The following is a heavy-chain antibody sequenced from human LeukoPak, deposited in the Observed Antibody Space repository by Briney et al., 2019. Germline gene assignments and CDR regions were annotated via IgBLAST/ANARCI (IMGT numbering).Heavy chain of an antibody. CDR1: GGTFSSYA. V-gene: IGHV1-18*01. D-gene: IGHD1-26*01. Sequence: ASVKVSCKASGGTFSSYAISWVRQAPGQGLEWMGWISAYNGNTNYAQKLQGRVTMTTDTSTSTAYMELRSLRSDDTAVYYCARDKVGATLPFDYWGQGTLVTVSS. J-gene: IGHJ4*02. CDR3: ARDKVGATLPFDY. CDR2: ISAYNGNT.